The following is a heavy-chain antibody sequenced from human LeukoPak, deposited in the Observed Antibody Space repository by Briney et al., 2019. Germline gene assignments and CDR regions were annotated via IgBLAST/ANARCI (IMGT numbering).Heavy chain of an antibody. V-gene: IGHV1-69*13. CDR1: GGTFSSYA. CDR3: ARDGYYGSGSYSPVHNWFDP. Sequence: SVKVSCKASGGTFSSYAISWVRQAPGQGLEWMGGIIPIFGTANYAQKFQGRVTITADEFTSTAYMELSSLRSEDTAVYYCARDGYYGSGSYSPVHNWFDPWGQGTLVTVSS. J-gene: IGHJ5*02. D-gene: IGHD3-10*01. CDR2: IIPIFGTA.